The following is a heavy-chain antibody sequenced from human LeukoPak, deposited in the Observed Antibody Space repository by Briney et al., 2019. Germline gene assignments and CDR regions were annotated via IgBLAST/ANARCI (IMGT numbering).Heavy chain of an antibody. V-gene: IGHV3-7*01. D-gene: IGHD2-2*01. J-gene: IGHJ4*02. CDR3: AREARSGYCTSISCCDY. CDR2: IKQDGSEK. Sequence: GGSLRLSCGASGFTFSSDWMGWVRQAPGKGLEWVANIKQDGSEKYYVDSVKGRFTISRDNDKNSLYLQMNSLRVEDTAVYYCAREARSGYCTSISCCDYWGQGTLVTVSS. CDR1: GFTFSSDW.